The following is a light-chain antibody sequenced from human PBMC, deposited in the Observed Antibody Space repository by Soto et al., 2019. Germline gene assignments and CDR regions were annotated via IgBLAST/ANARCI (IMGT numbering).Light chain of an antibody. Sequence: QSVLAQPPSASGSPGQSVTISCTGTSSDVGGYDFVAWHQQHPGKAPRLMIYDVSKRPSGVPDRFSGSKSGYTASLTVSGLQAEDEADYYVSSFVGGKIYVFGNGTKVTVL. CDR3: SSFVGGKIYV. CDR2: DVS. V-gene: IGLV2-8*01. J-gene: IGLJ1*01. CDR1: SSDVGGYDF.